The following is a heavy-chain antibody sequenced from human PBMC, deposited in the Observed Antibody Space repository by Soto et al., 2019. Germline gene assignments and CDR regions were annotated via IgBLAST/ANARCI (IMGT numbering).Heavy chain of an antibody. Sequence: QVQLVQSGAEVKKPGASVKVSCKASGYTFTSYDINWVRQATGQGLEWMGWMNPNSGNTGYAQKFQGRVTMTRNTNISTAYMALRSLSSEAAAVYYCARNTMVRGVIRGGLGYWGQGTLVTVSS. J-gene: IGHJ4*02. CDR2: MNPNSGNT. V-gene: IGHV1-8*01. CDR1: GYTFTSYD. CDR3: ARNTMVRGVIRGGLGY. D-gene: IGHD3-10*01.